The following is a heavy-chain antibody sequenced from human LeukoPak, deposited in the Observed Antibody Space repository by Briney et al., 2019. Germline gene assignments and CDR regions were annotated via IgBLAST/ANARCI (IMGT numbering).Heavy chain of an antibody. CDR2: IRTNGGST. Sequence: GGSLRLSCAASGFTFSSYAMHWVRQAPGKGLEYVSTIRTNGGSTYYANSVKGRFTISRDVSKNTLFLQMNSLRAEDTAVYYCARASSVVVAAATAFDIWGLGTMVTVSS. J-gene: IGHJ3*02. D-gene: IGHD2-2*01. V-gene: IGHV3-64*01. CDR1: GFTFSSYA. CDR3: ARASSVVVAAATAFDI.